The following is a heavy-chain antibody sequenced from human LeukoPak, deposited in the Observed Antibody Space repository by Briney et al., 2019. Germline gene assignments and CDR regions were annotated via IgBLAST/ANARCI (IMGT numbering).Heavy chain of an antibody. J-gene: IGHJ4*02. D-gene: IGHD6-13*01. CDR1: GMSGGTINSYY. V-gene: IGHV4-59*01. CDR2: MYYSGSS. CDR3: AREGVAAAGAFDN. Sequence: SETLSLTCSVSGMSGGTINSYYWSWIRQPPGKGLEWIAHMYYSGSSKYNPYLKSRATISRDTSKNQFSLKLTSVTVADTAVYFCAREGVAAAGAFDNWGQGTLVTVSA.